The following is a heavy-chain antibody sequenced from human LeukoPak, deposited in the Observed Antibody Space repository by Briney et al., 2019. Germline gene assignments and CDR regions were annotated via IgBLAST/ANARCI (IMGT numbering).Heavy chain of an antibody. D-gene: IGHD3-10*01. J-gene: IGHJ6*02. V-gene: IGHV4-59*01. CDR1: GGSISSYY. Sequence: PSETLSLTCTVSGGSISSYYWSWIRQPPGKGLEWIGYIYYSGSTNYNPSLKSRVTISVDTSKNQFSLKLSSVTAADTAVYYCARLPELQVLLWFGELYYYGMDVWGQGTTVTVSS. CDR2: IYYSGST. CDR3: ARLPELQVLLWFGELYYYGMDV.